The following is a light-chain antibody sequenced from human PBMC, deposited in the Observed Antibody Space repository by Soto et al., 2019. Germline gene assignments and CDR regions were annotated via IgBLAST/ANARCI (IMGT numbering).Light chain of an antibody. CDR3: QNYNSYSEA. J-gene: IGKJ1*01. CDR2: DAS. Sequence: QNTPCPASLSGSLGSKVPITCQASQDITNYLNWYQQKPGKAPRLLLYDASSLETGVPSRFSGSGSGTEFTLTISSLQPDEFATYYCQNYNSYSEAFGQGNMV. CDR1: QDITNY. V-gene: IGKV1-33*01.